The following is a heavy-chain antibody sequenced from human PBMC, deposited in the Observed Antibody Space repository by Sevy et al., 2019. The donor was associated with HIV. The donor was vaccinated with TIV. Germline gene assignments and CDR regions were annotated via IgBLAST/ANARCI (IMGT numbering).Heavy chain of an antibody. CDR3: ARDFVEMAKYCYYGMDV. V-gene: IGHV1-2*06. CDR2: INPNRGGT. CDR1: GYTFTGYY. Sequence: ASVKVSCKASGYTFTGYYMHWVRQAPGQGLEWMGRINPNRGGTNYAQKFQGRVTMTRDTSISTAYMELSRMRSDDTAVYYCARDFVEMAKYCYYGMDVWGQGTTVTVSS. D-gene: IGHD2-15*01. J-gene: IGHJ6*02.